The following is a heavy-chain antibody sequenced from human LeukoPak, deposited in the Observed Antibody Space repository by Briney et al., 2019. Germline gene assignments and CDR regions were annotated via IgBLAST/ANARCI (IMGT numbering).Heavy chain of an antibody. CDR2: IYPGDSET. D-gene: IGHD2-21*02. V-gene: IGHV5-51*01. CDR1: GYTFTRYW. CDR3: ARSPLGYCGGDCSPGDY. J-gene: IGHJ4*02. Sequence: PGESLKISCKGSGYTFTRYWIGWVRQVPGKGLDWMGIIYPGDSETRYSPSFQGQVTISADTSISTAYLQWSSLKASDTAMYYCARSPLGYCGGDCSPGDYWGQGTLVTVSS.